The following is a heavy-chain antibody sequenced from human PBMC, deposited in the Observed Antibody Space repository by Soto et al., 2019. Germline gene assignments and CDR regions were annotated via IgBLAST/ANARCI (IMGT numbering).Heavy chain of an antibody. CDR2: IYYSGST. Sequence: SETSLTCTVSGGSISSSSYYWGWIRQPPGKGLEWIGSIYYSGSTYYNPSLKSRVTISVDTSKNQFSLKLSSVTAADTAVYYCVVITWGTYYDFWSGYSPIDYWGQGTLVTVSS. J-gene: IGHJ4*02. CDR1: GGSISSSSYY. V-gene: IGHV4-39*01. CDR3: VVITWGTYYDFWSGYSPIDY. D-gene: IGHD3-3*01.